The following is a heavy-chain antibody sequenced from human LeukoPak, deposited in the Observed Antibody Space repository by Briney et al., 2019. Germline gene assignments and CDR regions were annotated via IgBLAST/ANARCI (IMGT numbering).Heavy chain of an antibody. D-gene: IGHD1-26*01. V-gene: IGHV3-74*01. CDR3: ARDQVGTMPLDF. CDR2: IETDGSTS. CDR1: EFSVGSNY. Sequence: GGSLRLSCAASEFSVGSNYMTWVRQVPGKGLEWISWIETDGSTSGYLRSVQGRFTVSRDNAKSTVHLQMNSLRAEDTATYYCARDQVGTMPLDFWGQGTLVTVSS. J-gene: IGHJ4*02.